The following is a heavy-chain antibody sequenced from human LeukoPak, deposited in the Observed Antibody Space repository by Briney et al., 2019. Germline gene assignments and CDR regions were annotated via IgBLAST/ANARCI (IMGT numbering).Heavy chain of an antibody. J-gene: IGHJ5*02. Sequence: ASVKVSCKASGYTFTSYDINWVRQATGQGLEWMGWMNPNSGNTGYAQKFQGRVTITRNTSISTAYMELSSLRSEDTAVYYCARDTNGALSTFDPWGQGTLVTVSS. CDR1: GYTFTSYD. CDR2: MNPNSGNT. V-gene: IGHV1-8*03. CDR3: ARDTNGALSTFDP. D-gene: IGHD1-26*01.